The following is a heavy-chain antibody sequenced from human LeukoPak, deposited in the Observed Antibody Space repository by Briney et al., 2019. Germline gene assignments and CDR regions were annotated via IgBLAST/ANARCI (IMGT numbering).Heavy chain of an antibody. CDR1: GASISGSGYY. CDR3: ARVERKQWLVSLVDY. CDR2: IYYTGNT. V-gene: IGHV4-39*07. J-gene: IGHJ4*02. Sequence: SETLSLTCAVSGASISGSGYYLGWIRQPPGKGLEWIGNIYYTGNTYYNASLKSRVTISVDTSKNQFSLKLSSVTAADTAVYYCARVERKQWLVSLVDYWGQGTLVTVSS. D-gene: IGHD6-19*01.